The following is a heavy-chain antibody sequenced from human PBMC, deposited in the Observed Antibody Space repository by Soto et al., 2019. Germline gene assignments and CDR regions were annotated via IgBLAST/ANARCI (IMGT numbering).Heavy chain of an antibody. V-gene: IGHV1-18*01. Sequence: QVQLVQSGAEVKKPGASVKVSCKASGYTFTSYGISWVRQAPGQGLEWMGWISAYNGNTNYAQTLQGRVTMTTDTSTSTAYMELRSLRSDDTAVYYCARDNTESSLLWFGVLDYWGQGTLVTVSS. CDR2: ISAYNGNT. D-gene: IGHD3-10*01. CDR3: ARDNTESSLLWFGVLDY. J-gene: IGHJ4*02. CDR1: GYTFTSYG.